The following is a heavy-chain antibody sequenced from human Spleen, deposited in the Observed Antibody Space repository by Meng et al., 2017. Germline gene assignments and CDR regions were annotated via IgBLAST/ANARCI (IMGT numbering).Heavy chain of an antibody. V-gene: IGHV3-NL1*01. CDR2: ISSGGTT. Sequence: GGSLRLSCAASGFTFSSYGMHWVRQAPGKGLDWVSIISSGGTTYYADSVTGRFTISRDNSKNMLFLQMNSLRAEDTAVYYCARGATTVDYWGQGTLVTVSS. J-gene: IGHJ4*02. CDR1: GFTFSSYG. D-gene: IGHD1-26*01. CDR3: ARGATTVDY.